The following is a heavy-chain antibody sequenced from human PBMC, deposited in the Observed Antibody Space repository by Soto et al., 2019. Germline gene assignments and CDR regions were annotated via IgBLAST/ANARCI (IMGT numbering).Heavy chain of an antibody. CDR3: AREGDYYDSSGYLNY. Sequence: GGSLRLSCAASGFTFSSYGMHWVRQAPGKGLEWVAVIWYDGSNKYYADSVKGRFTISRDNSKNTLYLQMNSLRAEDTAVYYCAREGDYYDSSGYLNYWGQGTLVTVSS. CDR2: IWYDGSNK. CDR1: GFTFSSYG. D-gene: IGHD3-22*01. J-gene: IGHJ4*02. V-gene: IGHV3-33*01.